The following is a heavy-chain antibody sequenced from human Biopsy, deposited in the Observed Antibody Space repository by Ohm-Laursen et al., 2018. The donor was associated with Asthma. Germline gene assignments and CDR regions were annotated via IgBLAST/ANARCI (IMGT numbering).Heavy chain of an antibody. D-gene: IGHD3-3*02. J-gene: IGHJ1*01. CDR3: ARTFHFWSPYHAEHYQL. CDR1: GFTLSSYI. CDR2: ISSSSSTI. Sequence: SLSLSCTASGFTLSSYIMNWVRQAPGKGLEWVSYISSSSSTIYYADSVKGRFTISRDNAKNSLYPQMNSLRAEDTAVYYCARTFHFWSPYHAEHYQLWGQGTLVTVSS. V-gene: IGHV3-48*01.